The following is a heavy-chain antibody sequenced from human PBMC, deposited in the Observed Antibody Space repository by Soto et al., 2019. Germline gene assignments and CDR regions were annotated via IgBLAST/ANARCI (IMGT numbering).Heavy chain of an antibody. CDR2: ISYDGSNK. V-gene: IGHV3-30*18. D-gene: IGHD3-22*01. Sequence: PGGSLRLSCAASGFTFSSYGMHWVRQAPGKGLEWVAVISYDGSNKYYADSVKGRFTISRDNSKNTLYLQMNSLRAEDTAVYYCAKEDITMIVEEEDWYFDLWGRGTLVTVS. J-gene: IGHJ2*01. CDR1: GFTFSSYG. CDR3: AKEDITMIVEEEDWYFDL.